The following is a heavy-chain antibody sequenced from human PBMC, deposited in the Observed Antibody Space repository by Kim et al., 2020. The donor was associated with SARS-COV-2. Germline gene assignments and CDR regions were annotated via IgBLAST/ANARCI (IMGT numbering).Heavy chain of an antibody. CDR3: ARARKNSSVWYGNLDY. V-gene: IGHV4-31*02. D-gene: IGHD6-19*01. Sequence: SLKSRITISIDTSKNQFSLKLSSVTAADTAVYYCARARKNSSVWYGNLDYWGQGTLVTVSS. J-gene: IGHJ4*02.